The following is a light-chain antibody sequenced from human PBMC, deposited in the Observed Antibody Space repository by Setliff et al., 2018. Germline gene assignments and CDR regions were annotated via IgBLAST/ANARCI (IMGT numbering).Light chain of an antibody. V-gene: IGLV2-14*03. J-gene: IGLJ1*01. CDR2: DVS. CDR3: SLYSGSNNCF. CDR1: SNDVGAYDL. Sequence: QSVLTQPASVSGSPGQSITISCSGTSNDVGAYDLVSWYQQHPGKVPKLIIFDVSNRPSGVSHRFSGSKSGNTASLTISGLQADDEADYYCSLYSGSNNCFFGSGTKVTVL.